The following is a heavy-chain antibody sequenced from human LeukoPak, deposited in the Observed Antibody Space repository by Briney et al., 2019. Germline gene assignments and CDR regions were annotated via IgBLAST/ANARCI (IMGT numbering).Heavy chain of an antibody. D-gene: IGHD2-8*01. J-gene: IGHJ5*02. CDR2: TYYRSKWYN. CDR1: GDSVSSNSAA. CDR3: ASTHGPIDH. V-gene: IGHV6-1*01. Sequence: SQTLSLTCSISGDSVSSNSAAWNWIRQSPSRGLEFLGRTYYRSKWYNDYAVSVKSRITIKSDTSRNQFSLQLNSVTPEDTAVYYCASTHGPIDHWGQGTLVTVSS.